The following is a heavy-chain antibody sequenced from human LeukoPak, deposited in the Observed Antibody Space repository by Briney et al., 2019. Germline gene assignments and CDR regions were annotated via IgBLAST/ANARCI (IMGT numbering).Heavy chain of an antibody. CDR1: GFTFSSYA. V-gene: IGHV3-66*01. D-gene: IGHD3-10*01. J-gene: IGHJ4*02. Sequence: GGSLRLSCAASGFTFSSYAMSWVRQAPGKGLEWVSVIYSGGSTYYADSVKGRFTISRDNSKNTLYLQMNSLRAEDTAVYYCARDLWYYYGSGSYYFWGQGTLVTVSS. CDR3: ARDLWYYYGSGSYYF. CDR2: IYSGGST.